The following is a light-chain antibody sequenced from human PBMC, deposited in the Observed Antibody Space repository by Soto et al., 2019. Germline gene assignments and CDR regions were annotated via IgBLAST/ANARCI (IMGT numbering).Light chain of an antibody. CDR3: SSYTTSITPVV. CDR1: SGDIGGYNY. V-gene: IGLV2-14*01. Sequence: QSVLTQPASVSGSPGQSITISCTGTSGDIGGYNYVSWYQQHPGKAPKLLISEVTNRPSGVSNRFSGSKSGNTASLTISGLQPEDEADYYCSSYTTSITPVVFGGGTKLTVL. J-gene: IGLJ2*01. CDR2: EVT.